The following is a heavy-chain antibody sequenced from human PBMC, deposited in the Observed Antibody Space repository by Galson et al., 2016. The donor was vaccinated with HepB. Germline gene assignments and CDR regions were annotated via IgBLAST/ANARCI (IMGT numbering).Heavy chain of an antibody. V-gene: IGHV3-7*03. CDR1: GFTFSKTW. CDR2: IKRDGTET. D-gene: IGHD3-10*01. Sequence: SLRLSCAASGFTFSKTWMTWVRQAPGKGLEWVANIKRDGTETYYVDSVKGRFTLSRDNSTNTLYLQMNSLRAEDTALYYCASHAASGSYSDYFPHWGQGTLVTVSS. J-gene: IGHJ4*02. CDR3: ASHAASGSYSDYFPH.